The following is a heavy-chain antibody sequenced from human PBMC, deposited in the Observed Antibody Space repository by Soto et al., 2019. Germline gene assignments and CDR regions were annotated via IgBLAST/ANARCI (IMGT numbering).Heavy chain of an antibody. D-gene: IGHD3-10*01. V-gene: IGHV3-66*01. CDR1: GFTVSSNY. J-gene: IGHJ4*02. CDR3: ATTPGDTMVRGG. Sequence: EVQLVESGGGLVQPGGSLRLSCAASGFTVSSNYMSWVRQAPGKGLEWVSVIYSGGSTYYADSVKGRFTISRDNSKNTLHLQMNSLRAEDTAVYYCATTPGDTMVRGGWGQGTLVTVSS. CDR2: IYSGGST.